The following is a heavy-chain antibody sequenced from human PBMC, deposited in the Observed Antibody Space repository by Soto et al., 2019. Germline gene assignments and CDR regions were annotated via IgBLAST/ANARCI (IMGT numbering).Heavy chain of an antibody. CDR1: GFTFSSYA. J-gene: IGHJ6*02. CDR3: AKAEGHYDYGDYYYYYGMDV. D-gene: IGHD4-17*01. Sequence: GGSLRLSCAASGFTFSSYAMSWVRQAPGKGLEWVSAISGSGGSTYYADSVKGQFTISRDNSKNTLYLQMNSLRAEDTAVYYCAKAEGHYDYGDYYYYYGMDVWGQGTTVTVSS. V-gene: IGHV3-23*01. CDR2: ISGSGGST.